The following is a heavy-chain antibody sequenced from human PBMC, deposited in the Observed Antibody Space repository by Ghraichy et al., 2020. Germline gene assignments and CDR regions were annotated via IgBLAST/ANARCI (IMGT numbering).Heavy chain of an antibody. Sequence: GGSLRLSCVGSGFTFSSYSMNWVRQSPGKGLEWVSYITSSSRTISYADSVKGRFTISRDNAQNSLYLQMNSLRDEDTAAYYCARGSRVVRFYYYDGMDVWGQGTTVTVSS. V-gene: IGHV3-48*02. CDR3: ARGSRVVRFYYYDGMDV. CDR2: ITSSSRTI. D-gene: IGHD4-23*01. CDR1: GFTFSSYS. J-gene: IGHJ6*02.